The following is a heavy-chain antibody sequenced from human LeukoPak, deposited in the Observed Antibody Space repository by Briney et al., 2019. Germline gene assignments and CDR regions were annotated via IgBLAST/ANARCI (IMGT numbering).Heavy chain of an antibody. D-gene: IGHD3-22*01. J-gene: IGHJ6*03. V-gene: IGHV1-69*05. Sequence: SVKVSCKASGGTFSSYAISWVRQAPGQGLEWMGRIIPIFGTANYAQKFQGRVTITTDESTSTAYMELSRLRSDDTAVYYCAREYYYDSSGDMDVWGKGTTVTVSS. CDR3: AREYYYDSSGDMDV. CDR2: IIPIFGTA. CDR1: GGTFSSYA.